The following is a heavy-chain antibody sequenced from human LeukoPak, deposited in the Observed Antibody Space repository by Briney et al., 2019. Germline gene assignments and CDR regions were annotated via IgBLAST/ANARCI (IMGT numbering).Heavy chain of an antibody. V-gene: IGHV3-48*02. CDR1: GFTFSSYS. CDR2: SSSSSSTI. J-gene: IGHJ4*02. CDR3: ARDLPPGSSGWYLGY. Sequence: PWGSLRLPCAAPGFTFSSYSMNWVRHAPGQGLEAVAYSSSSSSTIYYVVSVKGRITISRDNAKNSLYLQMNSLRDEDTAVYYCARDLPPGSSGWYLGYWGQGTLVTVSS. D-gene: IGHD6-19*01.